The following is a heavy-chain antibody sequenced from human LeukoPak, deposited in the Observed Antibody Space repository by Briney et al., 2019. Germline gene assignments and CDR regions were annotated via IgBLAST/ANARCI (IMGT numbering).Heavy chain of an antibody. V-gene: IGHV4-59*01. Sequence: SETLSLTCTVSGDSISSYYWSWIRQPPGKGLEWIGCIYYSGNTNYNPSLKSRVTISIDTSKNQFSLKLSSVTAVDTAVYYCARDYAFDIWGQGTMVTVSS. CDR1: GDSISSYY. CDR2: IYYSGNT. J-gene: IGHJ3*02. CDR3: ARDYAFDI.